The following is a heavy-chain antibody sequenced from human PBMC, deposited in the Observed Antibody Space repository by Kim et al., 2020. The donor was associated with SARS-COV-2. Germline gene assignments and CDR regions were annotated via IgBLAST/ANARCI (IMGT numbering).Heavy chain of an antibody. CDR1: GFTFASYV. Sequence: GGSLRLSCAASGFTFASYVMTWVRQAPGKGLEYISSISGSGDSTAYADSVKGRFSISRDNSKNTLYLQMNSLGGEDTAIYYCAIDTRIAATNTGRDYWGQGTLVTVSS. J-gene: IGHJ4*02. V-gene: IGHV3-23*01. CDR3: AIDTRIAATNTGRDY. D-gene: IGHD6-13*01. CDR2: ISGSGDST.